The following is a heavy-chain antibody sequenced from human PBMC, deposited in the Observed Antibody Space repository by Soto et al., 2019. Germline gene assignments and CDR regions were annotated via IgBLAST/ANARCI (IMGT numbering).Heavy chain of an antibody. V-gene: IGHV5-51*01. J-gene: IGHJ4*02. D-gene: IGHD4-4*01. CDR2: IYPGDSDT. CDR1: GYSFTSYW. Sequence: PGESLKISCKGSGYSFTSYWIGWVRQMPWRGMEWMGIIYPGDSDTRYSPSFQGRVTISADKSISTAYLQWSSLKASDSAMYYCARIRPTTMLDYWGQGTLVTVSS. CDR3: ARIRPTTMLDY.